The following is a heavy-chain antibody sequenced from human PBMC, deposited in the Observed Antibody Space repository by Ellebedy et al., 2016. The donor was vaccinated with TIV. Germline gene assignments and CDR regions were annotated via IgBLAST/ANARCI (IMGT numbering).Heavy chain of an antibody. V-gene: IGHV3-64D*09. Sequence: GESLKISCSASGFTFSSYAMQWVRQAPGKGLEYVSAISSDGGSQYYADSVKGRFTISRDNSKNTLYPQMSSQRAEERAVYYCVKWGYRYGYGDYWGQGTLVTVSS. J-gene: IGHJ4*02. CDR3: VKWGYRYGYGDY. CDR2: ISSDGGSQ. D-gene: IGHD5-18*01. CDR1: GFTFSSYA.